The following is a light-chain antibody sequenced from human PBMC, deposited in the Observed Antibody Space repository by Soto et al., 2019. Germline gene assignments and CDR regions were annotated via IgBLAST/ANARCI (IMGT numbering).Light chain of an antibody. CDR3: ISYAGSDFYV. CDR1: SSDVGSYNY. Sequence: QSVLTQPPSASGSPGQSVTISCTGTSSDVGSYNYVSWYQRHPGKAPKLMISEVSKRPSGVPDRFSGSKSGNTASLTVSRLQAEDEADYYCISYAGSDFYVFGTGTKVTVL. CDR2: EVS. V-gene: IGLV2-8*01. J-gene: IGLJ1*01.